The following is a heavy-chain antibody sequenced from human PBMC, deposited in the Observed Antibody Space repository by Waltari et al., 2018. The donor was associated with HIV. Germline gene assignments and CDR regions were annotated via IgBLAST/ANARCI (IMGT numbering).Heavy chain of an antibody. J-gene: IGHJ4*02. D-gene: IGHD1-20*01. CDR1: GFVGGDNY. CDR2: LDQHGEA. V-gene: IGHV3-53*01. CDR3: TRSRFNNPDF. Sequence: VQSGGGLSQPGGSLRLSCSASGFVGGDNYMTWVRQAPGRGLESVSLLDQHGEAYYADSVMGRFIISRDTSTGTLHLQMDNLRVEDTAMYYCTRSRFNNPDFWGRGTLVTVSS.